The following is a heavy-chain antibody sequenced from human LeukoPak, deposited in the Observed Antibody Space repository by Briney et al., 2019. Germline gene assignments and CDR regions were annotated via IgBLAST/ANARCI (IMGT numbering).Heavy chain of an antibody. CDR3: ATLGVLLIYATFDY. CDR2: TSGDGSTR. D-gene: IGHD2-8*01. CDR1: GFIFSSYE. V-gene: IGHV3-48*03. Sequence: TGGSLRLSCTASGFIFSSYEMNWVRQAPGKGLEWVSYTSGDGSTRSYADSVRGRFTISRDNAQNSLYLQMNSLRAEDTAVYYCATLGVLLIYATFDYWGQGTLVTVSS. J-gene: IGHJ4*02.